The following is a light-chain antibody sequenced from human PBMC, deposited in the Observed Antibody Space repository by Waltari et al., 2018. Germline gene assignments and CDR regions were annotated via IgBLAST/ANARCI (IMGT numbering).Light chain of an antibody. CDR1: QTISRY. CDR3: QESYSFTRT. CDR2: AAS. J-gene: IGKJ1*01. V-gene: IGKV1-39*01. Sequence: DIQMTQSPSSLSASVGDRVTIPFRASQTISRYLNWYQQKPGKAPNLLIYAASSLQSGVPSRFSGSGSGRDFTLIITSLQPEDFATYYCQESYSFTRTFGQGTKVEIK.